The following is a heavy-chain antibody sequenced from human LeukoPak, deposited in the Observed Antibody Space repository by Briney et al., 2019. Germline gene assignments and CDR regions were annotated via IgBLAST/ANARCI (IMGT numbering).Heavy chain of an antibody. Sequence: SETLSLTCTVSGSSISGYYWNWIRQPAGKGLEWIGRLHPSGATNYNPSLKSRITMSLDTSKNQFSLKLSSVTAADTAVYYCARASGMIVPAAIYYYYYMDVWGKGTTVTVSS. D-gene: IGHD2-2*01. CDR3: ARASGMIVPAAIYYYYYMDV. J-gene: IGHJ6*03. CDR2: LHPSGAT. CDR1: GSSISGYY. V-gene: IGHV4-4*07.